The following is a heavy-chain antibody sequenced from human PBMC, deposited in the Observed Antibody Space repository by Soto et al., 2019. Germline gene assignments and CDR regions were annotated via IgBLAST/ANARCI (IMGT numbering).Heavy chain of an antibody. CDR3: ARDPYGMDV. V-gene: IGHV4-61*01. CDR1: GGSVSSGSYY. CDR2: IYYSGST. Sequence: QVQLQESGPGLVKPSETLSLTCTVSGGSVSSGSYYWSWIRQPPGKGLEWIGYIYYSGSTNYNPSLKSRVTISVDTSKNQFSLKLSSVTAADTAVYYCARDPYGMDVWGQGTTFTVSS. J-gene: IGHJ6*02.